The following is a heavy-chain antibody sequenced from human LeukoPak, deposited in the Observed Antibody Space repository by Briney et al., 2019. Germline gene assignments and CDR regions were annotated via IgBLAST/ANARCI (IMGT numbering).Heavy chain of an antibody. Sequence: QPGGSPTLSCAAAGFTFSTSAMSWIRQAPGKGLEWISAINDRTRSTYYADSVKGRFTISRDNSKSTLYLQMNSLRAEDTAIYYCAKYVVAVPGAIRYCDYWGQGTLVTVSS. V-gene: IGHV3-23*01. D-gene: IGHD2-2*01. J-gene: IGHJ4*02. CDR2: INDRTRST. CDR1: GFTFSTSA. CDR3: AKYVVAVPGAIRYCDY.